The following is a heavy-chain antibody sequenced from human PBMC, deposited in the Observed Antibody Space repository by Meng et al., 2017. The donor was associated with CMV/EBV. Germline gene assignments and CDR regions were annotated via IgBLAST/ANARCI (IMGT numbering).Heavy chain of an antibody. Sequence: ESLKISCAASGFTFSSYAMSWIRQPPGKGLEWIGEINHSGSTNYNPSLKSRVTISVDTSKNQFSLKLSSVTAADTAVYYCARGDRTIFGVVIAYGMDVWGQGTTVTVSS. CDR1: GFTFSSYA. J-gene: IGHJ6*02. D-gene: IGHD3-3*01. V-gene: IGHV4-34*01. CDR2: INHSGST. CDR3: ARGDRTIFGVVIAYGMDV.